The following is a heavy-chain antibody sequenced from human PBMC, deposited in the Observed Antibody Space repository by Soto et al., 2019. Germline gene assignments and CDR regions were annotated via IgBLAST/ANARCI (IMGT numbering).Heavy chain of an antibody. D-gene: IGHD3-10*01. CDR3: ATRPPGGCLGVFDY. V-gene: IGHV4-59*01. Sequence: PSETLSLTCTVSGGSISSYYWSWIRQPPGKGLEWIGYVYHSGTTNYNPSLESRVTISLDTSKNQFSLKLNSVTAADTAVYYCATRPPGGCLGVFDYWGQGTLVTVSS. CDR2: VYHSGTT. CDR1: GGSISSYY. J-gene: IGHJ4*02.